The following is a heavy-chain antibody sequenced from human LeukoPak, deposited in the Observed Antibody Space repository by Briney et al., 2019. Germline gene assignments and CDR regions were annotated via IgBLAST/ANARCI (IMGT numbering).Heavy chain of an antibody. CDR2: IYYSGST. V-gene: IGHV4-59*01. Sequence: SETLPLTCTVSGGSISSYYWSWIQQPPGKGLEWIGYIYYSGSTNYNPSLKSRVTISVDTSKNQFSLKLSSVTAADTAVYYCAREGFDSYYYYYGMDVWGQGTTVTVSS. J-gene: IGHJ6*02. CDR3: AREGFDSYYYYYGMDV. D-gene: IGHD3-9*01. CDR1: GGSISSYY.